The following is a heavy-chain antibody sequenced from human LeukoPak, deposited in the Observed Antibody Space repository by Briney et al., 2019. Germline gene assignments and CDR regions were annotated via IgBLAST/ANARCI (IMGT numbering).Heavy chain of an antibody. D-gene: IGHD6-13*01. CDR3: ARDNDIAAAGTSHYFDY. CDR2: ISAYNGNT. J-gene: IGHJ4*02. Sequence: ASVKVSCKASGYTFTSYGISWVRQAPGQGLEWMGWISAYNGNTNYAQKLQGRDTMTTDTSTTTAYMELRSLRSDDTAVYYCARDNDIAAAGTSHYFDYWGQGTLVTVSS. CDR1: GYTFTSYG. V-gene: IGHV1-18*01.